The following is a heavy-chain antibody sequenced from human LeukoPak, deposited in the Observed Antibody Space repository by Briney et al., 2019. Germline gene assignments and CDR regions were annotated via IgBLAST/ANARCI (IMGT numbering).Heavy chain of an antibody. Sequence: AESMTPSSPVSTSSLAIYAMGWDSPVHRDLSEWDSSTLRGGAHTFHTDSVKGRFTISRDNTKNTLYLQMNSLRAEDTAVYYCAKGWASFTCFDYWGQGTLVTVSS. D-gene: IGHD2/OR15-2a*01. V-gene: IGHV3-23*01. CDR3: AKGWASFTCFDY. J-gene: IGHJ4*02. CDR1: TSSLAIYA. CDR2: TLRGGAHT.